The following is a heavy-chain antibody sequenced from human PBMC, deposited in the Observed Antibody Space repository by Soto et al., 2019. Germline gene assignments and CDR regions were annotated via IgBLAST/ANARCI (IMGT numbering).Heavy chain of an antibody. J-gene: IGHJ6*02. CDR1: GYTFTSYA. CDR2: IDAGNGNT. V-gene: IGHV1-3*01. Sequence: QVQLVQSGAEVKRPGASVKVYCKASGYTFTSYALHWVRQAPGQRLEWMGRIDAGNGNTKYSQKFQGRVTITRDTSANTAYMELSSLRSEDTAVYYCAGDRDYYYGMDVWGQGTTVTVSS. CDR3: AGDRDYYYGMDV.